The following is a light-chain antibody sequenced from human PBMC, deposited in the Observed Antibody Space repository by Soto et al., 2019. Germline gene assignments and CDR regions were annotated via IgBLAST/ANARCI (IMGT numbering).Light chain of an antibody. J-gene: IGKJ4*01. CDR2: WAS. CDR3: QQSYGAPLT. Sequence: DIVMTQSPDSLAVSLGERATINCKSSQNILSSSDNLNYLAWYQQKPGQPPRMLLYWASTRESGVPDRFSGSGSGTDFTRTITSLQAEDGAVYYCQQSYGAPLTFGGGTKVEIK. CDR1: QNILSSSDNLNY. V-gene: IGKV4-1*01.